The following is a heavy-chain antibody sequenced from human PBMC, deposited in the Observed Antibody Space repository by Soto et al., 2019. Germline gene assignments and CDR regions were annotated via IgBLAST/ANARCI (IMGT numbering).Heavy chain of an antibody. Sequence: EVQLVESGGGLVQPGGSLRLSCEASGINFGGYWMHWVRQAPGEGLVWVSEINTDGTMTNYADPLKGRFTMSRDNAKGTLYLQMSSLRADDTAVYYCASLSAPVDFWGRGTLVTVSS. V-gene: IGHV3-74*01. J-gene: IGHJ4*02. CDR2: INTDGTMT. CDR1: GINFGGYW. CDR3: ASLSAPVDF. D-gene: IGHD6-13*01.